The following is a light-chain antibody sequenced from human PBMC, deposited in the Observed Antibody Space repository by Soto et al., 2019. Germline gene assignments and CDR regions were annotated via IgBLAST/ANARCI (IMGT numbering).Light chain of an antibody. J-gene: IGKJ5*01. CDR3: QQYGTSEII. Sequence: DLQLSQCPPSLAASVGDIDTSSCRASQGISNYLAWYQQKPGKVPKLLIYAASTLQSGVPSRFSGSGSGTDFTLTISSLQPDDVAVFFCQQYGTSEIIFGQGTRLEI. CDR2: AAS. CDR1: QGISNY. V-gene: IGKV1-27*01.